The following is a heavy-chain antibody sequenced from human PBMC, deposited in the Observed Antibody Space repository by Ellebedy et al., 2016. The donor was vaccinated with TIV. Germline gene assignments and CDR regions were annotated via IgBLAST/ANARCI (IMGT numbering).Heavy chain of an antibody. CDR2: ISASGGST. Sequence: GESLKISXAASGFTFSNYAMNWVRQAPGKGLEWVSVISASGGSTHYADSVKGRFTISRDNSKNTLYLQMNSLRAEDTAVYYCANRRNWGQGTLVTVSS. CDR3: ANRRN. J-gene: IGHJ4*02. CDR1: GFTFSNYA. D-gene: IGHD1-14*01. V-gene: IGHV3-23*01.